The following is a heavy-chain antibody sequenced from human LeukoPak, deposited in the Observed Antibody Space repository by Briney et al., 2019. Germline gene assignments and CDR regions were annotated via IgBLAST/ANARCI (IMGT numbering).Heavy chain of an antibody. V-gene: IGHV4-59*08. J-gene: IGHJ3*02. CDR1: GGSISSYY. Sequence: SETLSLTCTVSGGSISSYYWSWIRQPPGKGLEWIGYIYSSGSTNYSPSLKSRVTISVDTSKNQFSLKLYSVTAADTAVYYCARRYSGYGNAFDIWGQGTMVSVSS. CDR2: IYSSGST. D-gene: IGHD5-12*01. CDR3: ARRYSGYGNAFDI.